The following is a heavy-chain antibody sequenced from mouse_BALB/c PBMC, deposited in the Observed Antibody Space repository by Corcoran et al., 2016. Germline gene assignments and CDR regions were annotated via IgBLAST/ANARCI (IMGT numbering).Heavy chain of an antibody. Sequence: LVKTGASVKLSCKASGYSFTSSFMHWVKQSHGQSLEWIGYISCYNGATSYNQKFKGKATFTVDTSSSTAYMQFNSLTSEDSAVYYCARSELLRPYYAMDYWGQGTSVTVSS. CDR2: ISCYNGAT. V-gene: IGHV1S34*01. CDR3: ARSELLRPYYAMDY. J-gene: IGHJ4*01. CDR1: GYSFTSSF. D-gene: IGHD1-2*01.